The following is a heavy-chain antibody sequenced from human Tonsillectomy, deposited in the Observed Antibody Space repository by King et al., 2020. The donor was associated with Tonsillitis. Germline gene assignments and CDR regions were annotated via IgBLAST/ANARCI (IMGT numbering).Heavy chain of an antibody. CDR3: ASSDTNTYYFDN. V-gene: IGHV4-39*07. CDR2: INYSVST. CDR1: GGSISSSSYY. D-gene: IGHD2-8*01. Sequence: LQLQESGPGLVKPSETLFLTCTVSGGSISSSSYYCDWIRQPPGKGLEWIGSINYSVSTYYNPSLKSRVTISVDTSKNQFSLKLNSVTAADTAVYYCASSDTNTYYFDNWGQGTLVTVSS. J-gene: IGHJ4*02.